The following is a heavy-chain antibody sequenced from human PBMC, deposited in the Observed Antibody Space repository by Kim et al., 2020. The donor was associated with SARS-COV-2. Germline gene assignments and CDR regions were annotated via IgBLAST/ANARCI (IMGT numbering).Heavy chain of an antibody. CDR2: INPNSGGT. CDR3: ARDLPYSSSWATPGEWFDP. J-gene: IGHJ5*02. V-gene: IGHV1-2*02. Sequence: ASVKVSCKASGYTFTGYYMHWVRQAPGQGLEWMGRINPNSGGTNYAQKFQGRVTMTRDTSISTAYMELSRVRSDDTAVYYCARDLPYSSSWATPGEWFDPWGQGTLVTVSS. D-gene: IGHD6-13*01. CDR1: GYTFTGYY.